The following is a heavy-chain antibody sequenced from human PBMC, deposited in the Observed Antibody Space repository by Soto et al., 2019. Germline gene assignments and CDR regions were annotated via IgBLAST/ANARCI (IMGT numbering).Heavy chain of an antibody. Sequence: GGSLRLSCAASGFTFSSYWMHWVRQAPGKGLVWVSRINSDVSSTSYADSVKGRFTISRDNAKNTLYLQMNSLRAEDTAVYYCASLVADRTFYYYGMDVWGQGTTVPVSS. CDR3: ASLVADRTFYYYGMDV. CDR1: GFTFSSYW. CDR2: INSDVSST. J-gene: IGHJ6*02. D-gene: IGHD6-6*01. V-gene: IGHV3-74*01.